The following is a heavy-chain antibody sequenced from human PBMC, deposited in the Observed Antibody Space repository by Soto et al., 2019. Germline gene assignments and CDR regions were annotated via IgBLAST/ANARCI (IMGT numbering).Heavy chain of an antibody. D-gene: IGHD6-13*01. CDR1: GFTFSTHC. CDR2: VDSSGGST. J-gene: IGHJ4*02. V-gene: IGHV3-64D*06. CDR3: VKADVPGSSGSRSFDY. Sequence: PGGSLRLSCSASGFTFSTHCMYWVRQAPGKGLELVSGVDSSGGSTYYTDSVKGRFTISRDNSKNTLYLQLNSLTSDDTAVYFCVKADVPGSSGSRSFDYWGQGTLVTVSS.